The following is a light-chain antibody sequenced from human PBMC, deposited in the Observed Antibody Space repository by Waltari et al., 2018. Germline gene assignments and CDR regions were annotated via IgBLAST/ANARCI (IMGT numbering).Light chain of an antibody. CDR2: AVS. J-gene: IGLJ2*01. V-gene: IGLV2-23*02. Sequence: QSALTQPASVSGSPGQSITISCTGTSSDVGNYKRVPWYQQRPGKAPKLMIYAVSTRPSGVSDRFSGSKSGDMASLTISGLQPEDEAEYFCSSYAGSSKGVFGGGTKVTVL. CDR3: SSYAGSSKGV. CDR1: SSDVGNYKR.